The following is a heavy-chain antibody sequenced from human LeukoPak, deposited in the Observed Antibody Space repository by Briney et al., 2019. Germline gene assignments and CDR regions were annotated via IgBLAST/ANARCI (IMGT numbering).Heavy chain of an antibody. CDR3: ARDFIVGASGGPFDI. J-gene: IGHJ3*02. Sequence: NPADTLSLTCTVSGGSVSSYYWSWIRQPPGKGLEWIGYIYYSGRTIYNPSLKSRVTISVHTSKNQFSLKLSSVTAADTAVYYCARDFIVGASGGPFDIWGQATMVTVRS. CDR2: IYYSGRT. CDR1: GGSVSSYY. V-gene: IGHV4-59*02. D-gene: IGHD1-26*01.